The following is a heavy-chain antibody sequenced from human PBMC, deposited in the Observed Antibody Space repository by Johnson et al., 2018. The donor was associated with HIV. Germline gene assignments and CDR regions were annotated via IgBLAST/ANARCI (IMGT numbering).Heavy chain of an antibody. CDR3: AKDVLEVADAFDI. CDR1: GFTFDDYA. V-gene: IGHV3-9*01. CDR2: ITWNSGTK. J-gene: IGHJ3*02. D-gene: IGHD2-15*01. Sequence: VQLVESGGGLVQPGRSLRLSCEASGFTFDDYAMHWVRQAPGKGLEWVSTITWNSGTKGYADSVKGRFTVYRDNAKNSLYLQMNSLRVNDTALYYCAKDVLEVADAFDIWGQGTMVTVSS.